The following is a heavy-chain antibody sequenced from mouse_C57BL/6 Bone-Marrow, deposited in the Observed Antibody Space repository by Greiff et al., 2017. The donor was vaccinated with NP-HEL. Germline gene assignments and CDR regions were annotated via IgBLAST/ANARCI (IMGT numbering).Heavy chain of an antibody. CDR3: AGGYYDYDGAMDY. V-gene: IGHV1-81*01. D-gene: IGHD2-4*01. J-gene: IGHJ4*01. Sequence: VQLQQSGAELARPGASVKLSCKASGYTFTSYGISWVKQRTGQGLECIGEIYPRSGNTYYNEKFKGKATLTADKSSSTAYMELRSLTSEDSAVYFCAGGYYDYDGAMDYWGQGTSVTVSS. CDR1: GYTFTSYG. CDR2: IYPRSGNT.